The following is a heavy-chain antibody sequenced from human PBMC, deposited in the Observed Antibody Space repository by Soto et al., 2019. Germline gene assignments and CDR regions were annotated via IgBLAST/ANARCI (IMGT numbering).Heavy chain of an antibody. J-gene: IGHJ6*02. V-gene: IGHV3-21*01. CDR3: ARSRCGAGTARYYYYGMDV. CDR2: ISSSSSYI. Sequence: NPGGSLRLSCAASGFTFSSYSMSWVRQAPGEGLEWVSSISSSSSYIYYADSVKGRFTISRDNAKNSLYLHMNSLRAEDTAGYYCARSRCGAGTARYYYYGMDVWGQGTTVTVSS. D-gene: IGHD6-19*01. CDR1: GFTFSSYS.